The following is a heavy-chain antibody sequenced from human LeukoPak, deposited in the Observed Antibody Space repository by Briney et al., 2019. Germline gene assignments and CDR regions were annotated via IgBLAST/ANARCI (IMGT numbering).Heavy chain of an antibody. D-gene: IGHD6-13*01. J-gene: IGHJ4*02. CDR1: GFTFSSYA. CDR3: AEVVVAAAVIFDY. CDR2: ISGSGGST. V-gene: IGHV3-23*01. Sequence: QTGGSLTLPCAASGFTFSSYAMSWVRQAPGRGLEWVSAISGSGGSTYYADSVKGRFTISRDNSKNTLYLQMNSLRAEDTAVYYCAEVVVAAAVIFDYWGQGTLVTVSS.